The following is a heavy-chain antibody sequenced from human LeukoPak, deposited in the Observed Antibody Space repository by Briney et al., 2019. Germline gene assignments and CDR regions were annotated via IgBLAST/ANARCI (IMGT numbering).Heavy chain of an antibody. CDR3: AKSLLRPAY. V-gene: IGHV3-23*01. CDR2: IDYDGGSG. Sequence: HPGGSLRLSCTVSGFTLSSYEMSWIRQAPGKGLEWVSSIDYDGGSGHYADSVKGRFTISRDNSNNTLFLHLNSLRGEDTAVYYCAKSLLRPAYWGQGTLVTVSS. D-gene: IGHD3-3*01. CDR1: GFTLSSYE. J-gene: IGHJ4*02.